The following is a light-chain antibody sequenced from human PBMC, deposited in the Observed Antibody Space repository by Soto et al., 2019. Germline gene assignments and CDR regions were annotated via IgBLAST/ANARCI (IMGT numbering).Light chain of an antibody. CDR3: KQYNSSPN. CDR1: QSIISW. J-gene: IGKJ4*01. CDR2: KAS. Sequence: DIQMTHSPSTLSASVLYIVNITFRSSQSIISWLAWYQQKPGKAPKLLIYKASSLESGVPSRFSGSGSGTEFTLTISSLQPDDFATYYCKQYNSSPNFGGGTKVAIK. V-gene: IGKV1-5*03.